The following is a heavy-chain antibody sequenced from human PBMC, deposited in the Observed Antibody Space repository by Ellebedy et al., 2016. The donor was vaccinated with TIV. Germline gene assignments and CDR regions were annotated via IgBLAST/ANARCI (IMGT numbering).Heavy chain of an antibody. CDR2: FYYTGST. J-gene: IGHJ4*02. Sequence: SETLSLTXTVSGDSISSYFWSWIRQPPDKGLEWIGHFYYTGSTNYNPSLKSRVTIPGDTSKNQFSLELSSVTAADTALYYCASWGDYGGNRHLDYWGQGTLLTVSS. V-gene: IGHV4-59*01. CDR1: GDSISSYF. CDR3: ASWGDYGGNRHLDY. D-gene: IGHD4-23*01.